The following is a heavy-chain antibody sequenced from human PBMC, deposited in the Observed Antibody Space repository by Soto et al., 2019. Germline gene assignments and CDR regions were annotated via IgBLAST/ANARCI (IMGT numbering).Heavy chain of an antibody. Sequence: SVKVSCKASGCTFSSNAISWVRQAPGQGLEWMGGIIPIFGTANYAQKFQGRVTITADESTSTAYMELSSLRSEDTAVYYCARAPLTDIVVVVAATAYFDYWGQGTLVTVSS. J-gene: IGHJ4*02. CDR2: IIPIFGTA. CDR3: ARAPLTDIVVVVAATAYFDY. CDR1: GCTFSSNA. D-gene: IGHD2-15*01. V-gene: IGHV1-69*13.